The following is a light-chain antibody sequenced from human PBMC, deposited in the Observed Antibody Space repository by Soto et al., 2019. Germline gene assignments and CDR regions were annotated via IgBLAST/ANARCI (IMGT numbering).Light chain of an antibody. CDR1: SSNIGSKS. Sequence: QSVLTQPPSASGTPGQRVTISCSGSSSNIGSKSVNWYQQLPGTAPKLIIYTDDQRPSGVPDRFSGSKSGTSASLAINGLHSEDEADYFCATWDAGMAFGGGTKLTVL. CDR3: ATWDAGMA. J-gene: IGLJ2*01. CDR2: TDD. V-gene: IGLV1-44*01.